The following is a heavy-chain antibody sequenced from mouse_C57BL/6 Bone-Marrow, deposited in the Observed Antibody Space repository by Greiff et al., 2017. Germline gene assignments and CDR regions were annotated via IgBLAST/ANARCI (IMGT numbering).Heavy chain of an antibody. CDR2: INPSNGGT. CDR1: GYTFTSYW. Sequence: QVQLQQPGTELVKPGASVKLSCKASGYTFTSYWMHWVKQRPGKGLEWIGNINPSNGGTNYNEKFKSKATLTVDKSSSTAYMQLSSLTSEDSAVYYCARSHLITTVVAGFDYWGQGTTLTVSS. V-gene: IGHV1-53*01. J-gene: IGHJ2*01. D-gene: IGHD1-1*01. CDR3: ARSHLITTVVAGFDY.